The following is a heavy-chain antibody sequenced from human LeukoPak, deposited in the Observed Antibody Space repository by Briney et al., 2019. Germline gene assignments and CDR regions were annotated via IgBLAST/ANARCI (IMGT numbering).Heavy chain of an antibody. CDR2: VRTKTHGGAP. Sequence: GGSLRLSCKGSGVTFGDYAVTWFRQAPGKGLEWVGFVRTKTHGGAPETAASVKGRFNVSRDDSEGIAYLQMTSLRTEDTAMYYCARVNFRDYRGYTWFEPWGQGTLVNVSS. V-gene: IGHV3-49*03. CDR3: ARVNFRDYRGYTWFEP. D-gene: IGHD3-10*01. J-gene: IGHJ5*02. CDR1: GVTFGDYA.